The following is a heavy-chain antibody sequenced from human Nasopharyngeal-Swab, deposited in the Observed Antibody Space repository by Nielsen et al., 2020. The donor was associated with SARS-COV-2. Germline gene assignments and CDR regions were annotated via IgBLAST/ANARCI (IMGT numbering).Heavy chain of an antibody. Sequence: GESLKISCKVSGYSFTSYWIAWVRQMPGKGLEWMGIIYPGDSDTRYSPTIQGQVTISADKSISTAYLQWSSLEASDTAMYYCARRTYEGGSYFLDYWGQGALVTVSS. CDR1: GYSFTSYW. D-gene: IGHD1-26*01. CDR3: ARRTYEGGSYFLDY. CDR2: IYPGDSDT. J-gene: IGHJ4*02. V-gene: IGHV5-51*01.